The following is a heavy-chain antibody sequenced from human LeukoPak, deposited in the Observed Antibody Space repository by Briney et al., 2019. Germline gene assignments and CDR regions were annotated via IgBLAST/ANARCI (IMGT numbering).Heavy chain of an antibody. D-gene: IGHD4-17*01. CDR1: GGSISSYY. CDR2: IYYSGST. Sequence: SETLSLTCTVSGGSISSYYWSWIRQPPGEGLEWIGYIYYSGSTNYNPSLKSRVTISVDTSKNQFSLKLSSVTAADTAVYCCARLHGDFTFDYWGQGTLVTVSS. CDR3: ARLHGDFTFDY. J-gene: IGHJ4*02. V-gene: IGHV4-59*08.